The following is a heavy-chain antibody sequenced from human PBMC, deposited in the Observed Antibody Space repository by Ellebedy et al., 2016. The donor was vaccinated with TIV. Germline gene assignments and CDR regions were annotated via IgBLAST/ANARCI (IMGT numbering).Heavy chain of an antibody. CDR3: ARNIVRTTTLDY. J-gene: IGHJ4*02. CDR1: GYTFTSYA. V-gene: IGHV1-3*01. Sequence: AASVKVSCKASGYTFTSYAMNWVRQAPGQGLEYMGWINAGNGDRQYSQRFQGRVTITRDTSASTAYVELTSLRSEDTAVYYCARNIVRTTTLDYWGQGTLVTVSS. D-gene: IGHD1-26*01. CDR2: INAGNGDR.